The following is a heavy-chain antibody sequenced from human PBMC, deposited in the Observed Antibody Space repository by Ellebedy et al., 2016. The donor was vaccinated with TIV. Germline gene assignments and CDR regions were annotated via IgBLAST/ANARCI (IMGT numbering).Heavy chain of an antibody. D-gene: IGHD3-10*01. CDR3: ATRVSFGYGLDV. Sequence: GESLKISXKGSGYNFNNYWIGWVRQMPGKGLEWMGTIFPGDSGTIYSPSLEGQVTMSADKSISTAYLQWSSLKASDSGTYYCATRVSFGYGLDVWGQGTTVTVSS. CDR1: GYNFNNYW. J-gene: IGHJ6*02. CDR2: IFPGDSGT. V-gene: IGHV5-51*01.